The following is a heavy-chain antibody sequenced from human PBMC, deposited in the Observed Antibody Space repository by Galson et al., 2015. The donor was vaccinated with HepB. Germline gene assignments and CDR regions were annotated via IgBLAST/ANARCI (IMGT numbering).Heavy chain of an antibody. Sequence: SLRLSCAASGFTLSGYWRHWVRQAPGKGLEWVAVISYDGSNKYYADSVKGRFTISRDNSKNTLYLQMNSLRAEDTALYYCAKAYDFWSGPTRHYYMDVWGKGTTVTVSS. D-gene: IGHD3-3*01. CDR2: ISYDGSNK. CDR3: AKAYDFWSGPTRHYYMDV. CDR1: GFTLSGYW. J-gene: IGHJ6*03. V-gene: IGHV3-30*18.